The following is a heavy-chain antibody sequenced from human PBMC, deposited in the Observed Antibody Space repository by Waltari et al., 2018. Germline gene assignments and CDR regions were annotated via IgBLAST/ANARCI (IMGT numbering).Heavy chain of an antibody. CDR3: ARAPVHTVTTPPLLYFDY. D-gene: IGHD4-17*01. CDR1: GFTFSSYS. CDR2: ISSSSSYI. V-gene: IGHV3-21*01. J-gene: IGHJ4*02. Sequence: EVQLVESGGGLVKPGGSLRLSCAASGFTFSSYSMNWVRQAPGKGLEWVSSISSSSSYIYYADSVKGRFTISRDNAKNSLYLQMNSLRAEDTAVYYCARAPVHTVTTPPLLYFDYWGQGTLVTVSS.